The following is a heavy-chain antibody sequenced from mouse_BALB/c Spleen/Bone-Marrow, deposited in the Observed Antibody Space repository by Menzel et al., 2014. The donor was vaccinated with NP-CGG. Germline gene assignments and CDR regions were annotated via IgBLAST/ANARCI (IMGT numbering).Heavy chain of an antibody. CDR3: SRGRRDALDY. V-gene: IGHV1S81*02. CDR1: GYTFTSYY. CDR2: INPSNGGT. J-gene: IGHJ4*01. Sequence: VQLQQSGAELVKPGASVKLSCKASGYTFTSYYMYWVKQRPGQGLEWFGEINPSNGGTNSNEKFKNKATLTVDKSSSTAYVHLSSLTSEDSAVYYCSRGRRDALDYWGQGTSATVSS.